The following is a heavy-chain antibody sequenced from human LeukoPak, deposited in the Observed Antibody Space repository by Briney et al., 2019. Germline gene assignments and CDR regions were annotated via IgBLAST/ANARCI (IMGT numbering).Heavy chain of an antibody. CDR2: IIPIFGTA. D-gene: IGHD1-26*01. V-gene: IGHV1-69*01. Sequence: GASVKVSCKASGGTFSSYAISWVRQAPGQGLEWMGGIIPIFGTASYAQKFQGRVTITADESTSTAYMELSSLRSEDTAVYYCARDDVGATLDDAFDIWGQGTMVTDSS. CDR3: ARDDVGATLDDAFDI. J-gene: IGHJ3*02. CDR1: GGTFSSYA.